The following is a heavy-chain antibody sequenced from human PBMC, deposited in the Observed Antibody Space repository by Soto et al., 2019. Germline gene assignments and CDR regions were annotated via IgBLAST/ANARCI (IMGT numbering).Heavy chain of an antibody. J-gene: IGHJ4*02. CDR1: GFGFSYAW. Sequence: EMQLVESGGALVKPGGSLRFSCAASGFGFSYAWMNWVRQAPGKGLEWVGRIKSKTDGETTNYAAAVKGRFTISRDDSKNTLYLQMNSLRTEDTAVYHCLTLGDGYWGQGTLVTVSS. D-gene: IGHD3-10*01. CDR3: LTLGDGY. CDR2: IKSKTDGETT. V-gene: IGHV3-15*07.